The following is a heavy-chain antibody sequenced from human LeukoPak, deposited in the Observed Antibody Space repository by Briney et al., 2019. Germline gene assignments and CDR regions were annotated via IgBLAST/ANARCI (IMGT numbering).Heavy chain of an antibody. Sequence: GGSLRLSCAVSGFTYSNFWMSWVRQAPGRGLEWVANIHPEGNEKYHVESVKGRFTISRDNTKNLLFLQMNGLRVEDTAVYYCARGDDFSGDHWGQGTLVTVSS. CDR1: GFTYSNFW. CDR2: IHPEGNEK. J-gene: IGHJ4*02. CDR3: ARGDDFSGDH. V-gene: IGHV3-7*04. D-gene: IGHD1-1*01.